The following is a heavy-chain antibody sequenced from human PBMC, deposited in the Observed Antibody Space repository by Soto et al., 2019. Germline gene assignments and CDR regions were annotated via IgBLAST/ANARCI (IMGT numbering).Heavy chain of an antibody. CDR2: IDPSDSYT. V-gene: IGHV5-10-1*01. D-gene: IGHD2-2*02. CDR1: GYSFTSYW. J-gene: IGHJ6*02. CDR3: ARRRVENCSSTSCYSYYGMDV. Sequence: PGESLKISCKGSGYSFTSYWISWVRQMPGKGLEWMGRIDPSDSYTNYSPSFQGHVTISADKSISTAYLQWSSLKASDTAMYYCARRRVENCSSTSCYSYYGMDVWGQGTTVTVSS.